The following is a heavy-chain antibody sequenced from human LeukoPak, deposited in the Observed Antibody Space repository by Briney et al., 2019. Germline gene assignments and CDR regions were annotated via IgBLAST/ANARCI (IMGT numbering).Heavy chain of an antibody. CDR3: ARGRGIRGGVDGFDV. D-gene: IGHD3-10*01. CDR1: GFTVSNNY. J-gene: IGHJ3*01. Sequence: GGSRRLSCAASGFTVSNNYMTWVRQAPGKGLEWVSVIYSGGSPYYADSVKGRFTISRDNSKNTLFLQMNSLRAEDTAVYYCARGRGIRGGVDGFDVWGQGTMVTVSS. V-gene: IGHV3-53*01. CDR2: IYSGGSP.